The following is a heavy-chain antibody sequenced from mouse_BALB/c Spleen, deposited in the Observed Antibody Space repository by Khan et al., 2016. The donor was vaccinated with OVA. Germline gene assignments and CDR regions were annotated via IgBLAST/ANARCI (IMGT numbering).Heavy chain of an antibody. D-gene: IGHD2-14*01. CDR2: INTHSGVP. J-gene: IGHJ4*01. Sequence: QVQLKESGPELKKPGETVRISCKASGYTFTTAGIQWVQKMPGKGLKWIGWINTHSGVPKYAEDFKGRFAFSLEISVKTAYLQITNLKNEETATYFCARGGAAYYRNDGGAMEYWGQGTSVTVSS. CDR1: GYTFTTAG. V-gene: IGHV9-4*02. CDR3: ARGGAAYYRNDGGAMEY.